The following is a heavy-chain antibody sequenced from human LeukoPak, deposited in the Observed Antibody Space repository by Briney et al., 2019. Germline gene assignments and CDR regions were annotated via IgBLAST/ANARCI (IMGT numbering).Heavy chain of an antibody. CDR1: GGSISSGGYY. CDR2: IYHSGST. Sequence: SETLSLTCTVSGGSISSGGYYWSWIRQSPGKGLEWIGYIYHSGSTYYNSSLKSRVTISVDRSKNQFSLKLSSVTAADTAVYYCAREAVAVAGPYFDYWGQGTLVTVSS. CDR3: AREAVAVAGPYFDY. J-gene: IGHJ4*02. V-gene: IGHV4-30-2*06. D-gene: IGHD6-19*01.